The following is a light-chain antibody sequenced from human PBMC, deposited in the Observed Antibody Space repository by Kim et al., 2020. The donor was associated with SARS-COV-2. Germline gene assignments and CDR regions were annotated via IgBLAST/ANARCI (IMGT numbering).Light chain of an antibody. J-gene: IGLJ1*01. CDR3: SSYTSSSTPYV. CDR2: DVS. Sequence: SITISCTRTSSDVGGYNYVSWYQQHPGKAPKLMIYDVSNRPSGVSNRFSGSKSGNTASLTISGLQAEDEADYYCSSYTSSSTPYVFGTGTKVTVL. V-gene: IGLV2-14*03. CDR1: SSDVGGYNY.